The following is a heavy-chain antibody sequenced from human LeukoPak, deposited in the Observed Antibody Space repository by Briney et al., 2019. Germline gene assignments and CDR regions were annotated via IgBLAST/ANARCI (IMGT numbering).Heavy chain of an antibody. CDR1: GGSFSGYY. J-gene: IGHJ4*02. D-gene: IGHD2-15*01. CDR2: INHSGST. V-gene: IGHV4-34*01. Sequence: SETLSLTCAVYGGSFSGYYWSWIRQPPGKGLEWIGEINHSGSTNYNPSLKSRVTMSVDTSKHQFSLKLSSVTAADTAVYYCARLPHCGGGSCYLDYWGQGTLVTVSS. CDR3: ARLPHCGGGSCYLDY.